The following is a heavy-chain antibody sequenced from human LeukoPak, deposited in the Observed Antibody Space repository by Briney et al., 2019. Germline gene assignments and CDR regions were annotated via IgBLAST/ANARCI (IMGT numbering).Heavy chain of an antibody. D-gene: IGHD3-22*01. J-gene: IGHJ3*02. V-gene: IGHV4-59*01. CDR1: SGSISSYY. Sequence: SETLSLTCTVSSGSISSYYWSWIRQPPGKGLEWIGYIYYSGNTNYNPSLTSRVTISIDTSKNQFSLKLSSVTAADTAVYYCASRTYYYDRKDAFDIWGQGTLVTVSS. CDR3: ASRTYYYDRKDAFDI. CDR2: IYYSGNT.